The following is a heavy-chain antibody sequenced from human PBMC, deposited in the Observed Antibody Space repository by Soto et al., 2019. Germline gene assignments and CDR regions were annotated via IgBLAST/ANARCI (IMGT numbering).Heavy chain of an antibody. Sequence: GPPVKVSCKASGGTFSSYAISWVRQAPGQGLEWMGGIIPIFGTANYAQKFQGRVTITADESTSTAYMELSSLRSEDTAVYYCARCATVTNPGDYYYYGMDVWGQGTTVTVSS. D-gene: IGHD4-4*01. CDR1: GGTFSSYA. J-gene: IGHJ6*02. CDR2: IIPIFGTA. V-gene: IGHV1-69*13. CDR3: ARCATVTNPGDYYYYGMDV.